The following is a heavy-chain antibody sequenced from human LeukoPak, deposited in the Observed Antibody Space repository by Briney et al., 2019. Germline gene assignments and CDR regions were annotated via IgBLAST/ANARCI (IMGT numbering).Heavy chain of an antibody. D-gene: IGHD6-13*01. Sequence: GGSLRLSCAASGFTFSSSEMNWVRQAPGRGLEWISYITSSGRTIYYADSVKGRFTISRDNAKNSLFLQMNSLRAEDTAVYYCARDRAAAGTSYYGMDVWGKGTTVTVSS. CDR1: GFTFSSSE. CDR2: ITSSGRTI. CDR3: ARDRAAAGTSYYGMDV. J-gene: IGHJ6*04. V-gene: IGHV3-48*03.